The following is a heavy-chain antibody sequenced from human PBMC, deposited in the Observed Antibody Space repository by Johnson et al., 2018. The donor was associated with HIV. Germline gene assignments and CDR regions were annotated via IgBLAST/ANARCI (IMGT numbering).Heavy chain of an antibody. CDR2: ITGSGDKT. CDR1: GFTFSSYV. J-gene: IGHJ3*02. D-gene: IGHD3-16*01. V-gene: IGHV3-23*04. Sequence: MLLVESGGVVVQPGGSLILSCAASGFTFSSYVMTWVRQAPGKGLEWVSTITGSGDKTWYADSVKGRFTISRDNSNNTVFLQMNSLRAEDTAVYYCEGGGNKAFDIWGQGTMVTVSS. CDR3: EGGGNKAFDI.